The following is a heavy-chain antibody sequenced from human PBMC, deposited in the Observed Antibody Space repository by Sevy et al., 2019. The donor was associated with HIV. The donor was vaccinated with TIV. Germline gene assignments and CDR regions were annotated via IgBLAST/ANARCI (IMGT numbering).Heavy chain of an antibody. Sequence: ASVKVSCKASGYTFTSYGISWVRQAPGQGLEWMGWISAYNGNTNYAQKLQGRVTMTTDTSTSTAYMELRSLRSDDSAVYYCARAGGMDCSSTSCYALGAGDYYYGMDVWGQGTTVTVSS. J-gene: IGHJ6*02. D-gene: IGHD2-2*01. V-gene: IGHV1-18*01. CDR2: ISAYNGNT. CDR1: GYTFTSYG. CDR3: ARAGGMDCSSTSCYALGAGDYYYGMDV.